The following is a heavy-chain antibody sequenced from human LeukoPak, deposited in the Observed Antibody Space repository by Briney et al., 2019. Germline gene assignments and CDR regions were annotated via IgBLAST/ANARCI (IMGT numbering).Heavy chain of an antibody. J-gene: IGHJ4*02. Sequence: GGSLRLSCAVSGFTFSDYWVTWVRQTPGKGLEFVANINRDGSVKNYVDSVKGRFTISRDNAKNSLYLQMTSLRVDDTAIYYCARDPGFSSFDYWGQGTLVTVSS. CDR3: ARDPGFSSFDY. CDR1: GFTFSDYW. CDR2: INRDGSVK. D-gene: IGHD3-3*02. V-gene: IGHV3-7*01.